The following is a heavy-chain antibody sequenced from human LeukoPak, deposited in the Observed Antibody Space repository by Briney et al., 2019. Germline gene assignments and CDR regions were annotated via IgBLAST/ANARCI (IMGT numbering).Heavy chain of an antibody. CDR2: IYSGGST. J-gene: IGHJ4*02. Sequence: GGSLRLSCAASGFTVSSNYMSWVRQAPGKGLEWVSVIYSGGSTYYADSVKGRFTISRDNSKNTLYLQMNSLRAEDTAVYYCARDRRPISYFDYWGQGTLVTVSS. D-gene: IGHD2-21*01. CDR3: ARDRRPISYFDY. CDR1: GFTVSSNY. V-gene: IGHV3-66*01.